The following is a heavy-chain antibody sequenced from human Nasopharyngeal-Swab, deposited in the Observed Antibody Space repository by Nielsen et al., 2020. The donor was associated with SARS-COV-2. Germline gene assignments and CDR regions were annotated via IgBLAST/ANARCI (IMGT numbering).Heavy chain of an antibody. V-gene: IGHV4-34*01. Sequence: AETLSLTCAVYGGSFNIYYWSWIRQPPGKGLEWIGEINHRGSTNYNPSLKRRVTISVDTSKTQFTLKLSSVTAADTAVYYCALVGDFDYWGQGTLVTVSS. J-gene: IGHJ4*02. CDR3: ALVGDFDY. CDR1: GGSFNIYY. CDR2: INHRGST. D-gene: IGHD2-8*02.